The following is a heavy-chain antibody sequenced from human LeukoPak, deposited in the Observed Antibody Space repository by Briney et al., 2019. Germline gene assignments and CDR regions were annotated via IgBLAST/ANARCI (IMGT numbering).Heavy chain of an antibody. CDR2: IYHSGST. V-gene: IGHV4-4*02. Sequence: SGTLSLTCAVSGGSISSSNWWSWVRQPPGKGLEWIGEIYHSGSTNYNPSLKSRVTILVDKSKNQFSLKLSSVTAADTAVYYCARAVREKYYYDSSGYFDYWGQGTLVTVSS. J-gene: IGHJ4*02. D-gene: IGHD3-22*01. CDR3: ARAVREKYYYDSSGYFDY. CDR1: GGSISSSNW.